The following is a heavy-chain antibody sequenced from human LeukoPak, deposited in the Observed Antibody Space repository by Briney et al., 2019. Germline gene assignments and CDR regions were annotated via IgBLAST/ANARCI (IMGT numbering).Heavy chain of an antibody. Sequence: GRSLRLSCAASGFTFSSYAMHWVRQAPGKGLEWVAVISYDGSNKYYADSVKGRFTISRDNSKNTLYLQMNSLRAEDTAVYYCARAGRGSYYGLDYWGQGTLVTVSS. CDR1: GFTFSSYA. J-gene: IGHJ4*02. D-gene: IGHD1-26*01. CDR3: ARAGRGSYYGLDY. CDR2: ISYDGSNK. V-gene: IGHV3-30-3*01.